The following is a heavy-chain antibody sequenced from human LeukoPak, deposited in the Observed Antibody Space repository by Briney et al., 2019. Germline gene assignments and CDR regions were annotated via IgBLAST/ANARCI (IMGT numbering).Heavy chain of an antibody. J-gene: IGHJ5*02. V-gene: IGHV3-7*01. D-gene: IGHD1/OR15-1a*01. CDR3: ARTRNRWFDH. CDR2: IKHDGSEE. Sequence: GSLRLSCEASGFSFREYWMSWVRQAPGKGLEWVASIKHDGSEEYYVDSVKGRFTISRDDAKTSVDLHMDSLRVEDTALYYCARTRNRWFDHWGQGTPVTVSS. CDR1: GFSFREYW.